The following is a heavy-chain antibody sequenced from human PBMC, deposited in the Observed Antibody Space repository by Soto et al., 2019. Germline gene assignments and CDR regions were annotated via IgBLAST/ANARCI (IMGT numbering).Heavy chain of an antibody. CDR2: ISRIFGTA. Sequence: QVQLGQSGAEVKKPGSSVKVSCKASGGTFSSYAISWVRQAPGQGLEWMGGISRIFGTANYAQKFQGRVTINADKSTSTAYMELSSLRSEDTAVYYCARGLSRYSGYDYYFDYWGQGTMVTFSS. CDR3: ARGLSRYSGYDYYFDY. CDR1: GGTFSSYA. J-gene: IGHJ4*02. D-gene: IGHD5-12*01. V-gene: IGHV1-69*06.